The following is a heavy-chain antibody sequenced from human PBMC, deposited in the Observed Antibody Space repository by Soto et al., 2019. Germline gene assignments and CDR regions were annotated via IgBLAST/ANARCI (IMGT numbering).Heavy chain of an antibody. CDR2: ISSSGSTI. Sequence: GGSLRLSCAASGFTFSDYYMSWIRQAPGKGLEWVSYISSSGSTIYYADSVKGRFTISRDNAKNSLYLQMNRLRAEDTAVYYCARYCGTSCSDAFDIWGQGTMVTVSS. CDR1: GFTFSDYY. J-gene: IGHJ3*02. CDR3: ARYCGTSCSDAFDI. D-gene: IGHD2-2*01. V-gene: IGHV3-11*01.